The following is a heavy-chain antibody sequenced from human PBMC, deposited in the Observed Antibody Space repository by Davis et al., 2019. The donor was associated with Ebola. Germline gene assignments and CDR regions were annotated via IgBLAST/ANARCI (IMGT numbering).Heavy chain of an antibody. V-gene: IGHV3-74*01. CDR3: ARGLCSGGRCDYYFAMDV. Sequence: HTGGSLRLSCAASGFTISSYWMHWVRQAPGKGLVWVSRFNSGGTSISYADSVKGRFTISRDNAKNTLYLQMNSLRAEDTAVYYCARGLCSGGRCDYYFAMDVWGQGTTVTVSS. CDR1: GFTISSYW. D-gene: IGHD2-15*01. CDR2: FNSGGTSI. J-gene: IGHJ6*02.